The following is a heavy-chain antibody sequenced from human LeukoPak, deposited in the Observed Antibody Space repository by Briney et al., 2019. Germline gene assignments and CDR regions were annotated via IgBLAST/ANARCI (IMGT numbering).Heavy chain of an antibody. CDR3: ARALWVGGYFDY. CDR1: GLTFRSSA. V-gene: IGHV3-30*04. Sequence: GGSLRLSCAASGLTFRSSAMHWVRQAPGKGLQWVALLSYGGSTEYHADSVKGRFTISRDTSKNTLYLQMNSLRAEDTAVYYCARALWVGGYFDYWGQGTRVTVSS. CDR2: LSYGGSTE. D-gene: IGHD3-10*01. J-gene: IGHJ4*02.